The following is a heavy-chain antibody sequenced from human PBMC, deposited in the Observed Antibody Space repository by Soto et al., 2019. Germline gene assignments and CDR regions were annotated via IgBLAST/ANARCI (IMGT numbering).Heavy chain of an antibody. Sequence: PGGSLRLSCAASGFTFSTSWMSWVRQAPGKGLEWVANIKEDGSEKYYVDSVKGRFTISRDHAKNSLYLQMNSLGADDTAVYYCARADYYGDPGSYWGQGTLATV. CDR3: ARADYYGDPGSY. CDR1: GFTFSTSW. J-gene: IGHJ4*02. V-gene: IGHV3-7*01. CDR2: IKEDGSEK. D-gene: IGHD3-10*01.